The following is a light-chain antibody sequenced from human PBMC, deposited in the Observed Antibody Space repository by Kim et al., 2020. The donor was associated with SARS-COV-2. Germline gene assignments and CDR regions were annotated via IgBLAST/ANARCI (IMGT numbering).Light chain of an antibody. CDR1: SANSGAGYD. Sequence: VTVSCTASSANSGAGYDAHWYHQLPGTAAKLLISGNSNRPSGVPDRFSGSKSGTSASLAIPGLQAEDEADYYCKSYDSSLSAYVVFGGGTQLTVL. J-gene: IGLJ2*01. V-gene: IGLV1-40*01. CDR3: KSYDSSLSAYVV. CDR2: GNS.